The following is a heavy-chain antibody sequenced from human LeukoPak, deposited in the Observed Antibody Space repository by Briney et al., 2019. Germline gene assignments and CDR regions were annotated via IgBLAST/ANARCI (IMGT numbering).Heavy chain of an antibody. CDR2: IKQNGSEA. Sequence: GGSLRLSCTASGFTFTTYWMSWVRQAPGKGLEWVANIKQNGSEAYYAESVSGRFTISRDNAKNSLYLQMNSLRAEDTSVYYCSNGIYDKSYWGQGTLVTVSS. V-gene: IGHV3-7*01. CDR3: SNGIYDKSY. J-gene: IGHJ4*02. CDR1: GFTFTTYW. D-gene: IGHD3-22*01.